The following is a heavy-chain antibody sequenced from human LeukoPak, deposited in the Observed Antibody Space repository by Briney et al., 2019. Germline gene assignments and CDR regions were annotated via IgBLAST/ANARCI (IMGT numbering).Heavy chain of an antibody. J-gene: IGHJ4*02. CDR3: TTGRLYCSGGTCFY. V-gene: IGHV3-15*01. D-gene: IGHD2-15*01. CDR1: GFTFSNAW. Sequence: GGSLRLSCAASGFTFSNAWMSWVCQAPGKGLEWVGRIKSKTDGGTTDYAAPVKGRFTISRDDSKNTLYLQMNSLKTEDTAVYYCTTGRLYCSGGTCFYWGQGTLVTVSS. CDR2: IKSKTDGGTT.